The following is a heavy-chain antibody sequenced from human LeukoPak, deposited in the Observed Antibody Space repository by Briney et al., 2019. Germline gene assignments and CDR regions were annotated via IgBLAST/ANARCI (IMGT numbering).Heavy chain of an antibody. CDR2: IIPILGIA. Sequence: ASVKVSCKASGGTFSSYTISWVRQAPGQGLEWMGRIIPILGIANYAQKFQGRVTITADKSTSTAYMELSSLRSEDTAVYYCARSGEHYDFWSGSYYGMDVWGQGTTVTVSS. D-gene: IGHD3-3*01. CDR1: GGTFSSYT. CDR3: ARSGEHYDFWSGSYYGMDV. V-gene: IGHV1-69*02. J-gene: IGHJ6*02.